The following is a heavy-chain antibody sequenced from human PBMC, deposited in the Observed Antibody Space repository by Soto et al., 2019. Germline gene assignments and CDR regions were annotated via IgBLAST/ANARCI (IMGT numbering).Heavy chain of an antibody. CDR3: ARARSGSYYGAFDI. Sequence: ASVKVSCKASGYTFTSYDINWVRQATGKGLEWMGWMNPNSGNTGYAQKFQGRVTMTRNTSISTAYMELSSLRSEDTAVYYCARARSGSYYGAFDIWGQGTRVTVSS. CDR2: MNPNSGNT. CDR1: GYTFTSYD. J-gene: IGHJ3*02. D-gene: IGHD1-26*01. V-gene: IGHV1-8*01.